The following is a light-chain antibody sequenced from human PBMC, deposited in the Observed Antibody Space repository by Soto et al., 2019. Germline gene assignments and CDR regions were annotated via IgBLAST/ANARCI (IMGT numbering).Light chain of an antibody. CDR3: AAWDDSLNTWV. J-gene: IGLJ3*02. V-gene: IGLV1-44*01. Sequence: QAVVTQPPSASGAPGQRVIISCSGSSSNIATNPVNWYQYLPGTAPKVLIYSNNQRPSGVPDRFSGSKSGTSASLAISGLQSEDEADYYCAAWDDSLNTWVFGGGTKLTVL. CDR2: SNN. CDR1: SSNIATNP.